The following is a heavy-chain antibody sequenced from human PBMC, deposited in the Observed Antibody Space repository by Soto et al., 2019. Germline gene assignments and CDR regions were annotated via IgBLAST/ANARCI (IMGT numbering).Heavy chain of an antibody. J-gene: IGHJ6*02. D-gene: IGHD6-13*01. CDR2: ISAYNGNT. CDR3: ARRGQQLPHPNYYYYGMDV. V-gene: IGHV1-18*01. Sequence: ASVKVSCKASGFTFSSYGFSWVGQAPGQGVGWMGWISAYNGNTNYAQKLQGRVTMTTDTSTSTAYMELRSLRSDDTAVYYCARRGQQLPHPNYYYYGMDVWGQGTTVTVSS. CDR1: GFTFSSYG.